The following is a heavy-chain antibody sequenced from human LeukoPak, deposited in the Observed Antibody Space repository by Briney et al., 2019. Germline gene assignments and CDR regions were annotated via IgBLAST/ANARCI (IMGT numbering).Heavy chain of an antibody. J-gene: IGHJ4*02. CDR1: GVSISSYY. D-gene: IGHD3-22*01. V-gene: IGHV4-4*07. Sequence: SETLSLTCNVSGVSISSYYWSWIRQPARKGLEWIGRIHTSGSTNYNPSLKSRVTMSVDTSKNQFSLKLSSVTAADTAVYYCARDQYYYDSSGYLTFDYWGQGTLVTVSS. CDR3: ARDQYYYDSSGYLTFDY. CDR2: IHTSGST.